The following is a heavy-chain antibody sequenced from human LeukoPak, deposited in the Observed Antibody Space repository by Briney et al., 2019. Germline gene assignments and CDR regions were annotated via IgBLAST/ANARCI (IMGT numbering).Heavy chain of an antibody. J-gene: IGHJ4*02. Sequence: GGSLRLSCAASGFTFSSYWMSWVRQAPGKGPEWVANIKQDGSEKYYVDSVKGRFTISRDNAKNSLYLQMNSLRAEDTAVYYCARYLRGRYYYDSSGYYFGGQGTLVTVSS. CDR2: IKQDGSEK. CDR3: ARYLRGRYYYDSSGYYF. CDR1: GFTFSSYW. V-gene: IGHV3-7*01. D-gene: IGHD3-22*01.